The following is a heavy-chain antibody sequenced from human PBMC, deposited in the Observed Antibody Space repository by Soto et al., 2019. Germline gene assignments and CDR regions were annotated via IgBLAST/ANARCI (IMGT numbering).Heavy chain of an antibody. CDR3: ASHLLIDYGDPGASDY. CDR2: IYPGDSDT. Sequence: PGQSLQISWKGSGYSFTSYGIGWVRQMPGKGLEWMGIIYPGDSDTRYSPSFQGQVTISADKSISTAYLQWSSLKASDTAMYYCASHLLIDYGDPGASDYWGQGTLVTVSS. J-gene: IGHJ4*02. D-gene: IGHD4-17*01. V-gene: IGHV5-51*01. CDR1: GYSFTSYG.